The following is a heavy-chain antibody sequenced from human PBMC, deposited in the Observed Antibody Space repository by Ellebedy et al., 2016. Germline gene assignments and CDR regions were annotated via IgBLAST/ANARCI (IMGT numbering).Heavy chain of an antibody. J-gene: IGHJ2*01. V-gene: IGHV3-23*01. Sequence: GESLKISXAASGFTFKTYAMSWVRQAPGEGLEWVSTLSDSGPKTYYADSVQGRFTISRDNSKSTLYLQMNSLRAEDTAVYYCAKHETDGDYYFDLWGRGTLVTVSS. CDR3: AKHETDGDYYFDL. D-gene: IGHD2-21*01. CDR1: GFTFKTYA. CDR2: LSDSGPKT.